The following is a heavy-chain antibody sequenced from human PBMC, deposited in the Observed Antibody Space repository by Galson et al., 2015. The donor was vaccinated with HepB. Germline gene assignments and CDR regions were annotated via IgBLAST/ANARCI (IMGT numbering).Heavy chain of an antibody. J-gene: IGHJ6*03. CDR1: GFTFSRYA. D-gene: IGHD7-27*01. V-gene: IGHV3-23*01. CDR2: ISGSGGST. Sequence: SLRLSCAASGFTFSRYAMSWVRQAPGKGLEWVSAISGSGGSTYYADSVKGRFTISRDNSKNTLYLQMNSLRAEDTAVYYCAKSPKELGMGTYYYYFYMDLWGKGTTVTVSS. CDR3: AKSPKELGMGTYYYYFYMDL.